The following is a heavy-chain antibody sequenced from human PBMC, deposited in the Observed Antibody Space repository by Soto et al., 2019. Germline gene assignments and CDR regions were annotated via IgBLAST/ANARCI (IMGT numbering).Heavy chain of an antibody. CDR3: AKSLQTHYYDSSGSYYGISFCY. CDR2: ICGSGGST. V-gene: IGHV3-23*01. D-gene: IGHD3-22*01. J-gene: IGHJ4*02. Sequence: EVQLLESGGGLVQPGGSLRLSCAASGFTFSSYAMSWVRQAPGKGLAWVSAICGSGGSTYYADSVKGRFPLSRDNSKITLNLQKNRVRAVDTAVYSCAKSLQTHYYDSSGSYYGISFCYWAQGNLATAAS. CDR1: GFTFSSYA.